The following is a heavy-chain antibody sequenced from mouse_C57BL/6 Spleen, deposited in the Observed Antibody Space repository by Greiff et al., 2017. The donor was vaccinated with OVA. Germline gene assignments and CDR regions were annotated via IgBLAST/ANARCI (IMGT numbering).Heavy chain of an antibody. CDR3: AGGNYDYFDY. CDR1: GYAFSSSW. J-gene: IGHJ2*01. V-gene: IGHV1-82*01. Sequence: QVQLKESGPELVKPGASVKISCKASGYAFSSSWMNWVKQRPGKGLEWIGRIYPGDGDTNYNGKFKGKATLTADKSSSTAYMQLSSLTSEDSAVYFCAGGNYDYFDYWGQGTTLTVSS. D-gene: IGHD2-1*01. CDR2: IYPGDGDT.